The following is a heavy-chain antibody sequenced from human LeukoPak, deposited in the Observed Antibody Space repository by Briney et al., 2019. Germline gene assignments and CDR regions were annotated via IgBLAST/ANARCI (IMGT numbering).Heavy chain of an antibody. CDR2: IYYSGST. V-gene: IGHV4-59*08. Sequence: PPETLSLTCTVSGGSISSYYWSWIRQPPGKGLEWIGYIYYSGSTNYNPSLKSRVTISVDTSKNQFSLKLSSVTAADTAVYYCARIQYYFDYWGQGTLVTVSS. CDR1: GGSISSYY. J-gene: IGHJ4*02. CDR3: ARIQYYFDY.